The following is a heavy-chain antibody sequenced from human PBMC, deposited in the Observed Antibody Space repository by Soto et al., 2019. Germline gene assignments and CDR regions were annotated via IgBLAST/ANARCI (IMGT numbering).Heavy chain of an antibody. V-gene: IGHV4-34*01. J-gene: IGHJ4*02. Sequence: QVQLQQWGAGLLKPSETLSLTCAVYGGSFSGYYWSWIRQPPGKGLEWIGQINHSGSTKYNPSLKSRVTRSVDAAKNQFSLKLSYVTAADTAVYYCARGRVSWRYYYGSGSYHPFDYWGQGTLVTVSS. D-gene: IGHD3-10*01. CDR3: ARGRVSWRYYYGSGSYHPFDY. CDR2: INHSGST. CDR1: GGSFSGYY.